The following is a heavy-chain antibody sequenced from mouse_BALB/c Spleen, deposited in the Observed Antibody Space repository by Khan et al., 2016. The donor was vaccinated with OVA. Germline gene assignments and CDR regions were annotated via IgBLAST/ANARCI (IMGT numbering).Heavy chain of an antibody. Sequence: EVELVESGGDLVKPGGSLKLSCAASGFSFSSYSMSWVRQTPDKRLEWVATISSGGDYTYYPDIVKGRFTISRDNAKNTLYMQTNNLKFQQNAMYYCARHLTGSFAYWGQGTLVTVSA. CDR3: ARHLTGSFAY. J-gene: IGHJ3*01. D-gene: IGHD4-1*01. CDR2: ISSGGDYT. V-gene: IGHV5-6*01. CDR1: GFSFSSYS.